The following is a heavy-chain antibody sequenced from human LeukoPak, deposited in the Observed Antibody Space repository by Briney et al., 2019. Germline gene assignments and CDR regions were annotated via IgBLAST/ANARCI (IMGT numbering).Heavy chain of an antibody. J-gene: IGHJ4*02. CDR1: GFTFSSYW. CDR3: TREAAAGIDY. V-gene: IGHV3-7*01. D-gene: IGHD6-13*01. Sequence: GGTLRLYCAASGFTFSSYWMSWVRQAPGQELEWGANIKQDGSEKYYLDSVKGRFTISRDNGKNSLDLQMKSLRAEDTAVYFCTREAAAGIDYWGQGTLVTVSS. CDR2: IKQDGSEK.